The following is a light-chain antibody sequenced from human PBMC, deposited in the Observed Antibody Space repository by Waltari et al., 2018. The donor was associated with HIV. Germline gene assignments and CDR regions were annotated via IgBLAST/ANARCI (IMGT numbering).Light chain of an antibody. Sequence: DIVMTQSPDSLAVSLGERATINCKSSRSVLYSSNNKNFLAWYQHKPGQPPKLLIYWASTRESGVPDRFSGSGSGTDFTLTISSLQAEDVAIYYGQQYYDAPPITFGQGTRLEIK. CDR2: WAS. CDR1: RSVLYSSNNKNF. J-gene: IGKJ5*01. CDR3: QQYYDAPPIT. V-gene: IGKV4-1*01.